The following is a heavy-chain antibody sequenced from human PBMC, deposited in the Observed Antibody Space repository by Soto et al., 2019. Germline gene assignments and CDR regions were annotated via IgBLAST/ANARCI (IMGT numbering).Heavy chain of an antibody. CDR3: ARVHRGYSYDPRGAFDI. CDR2: INPSGGST. D-gene: IGHD5-18*01. V-gene: IGHV1-46*01. Sequence: GASVKVSCKASGYTFTSYYMHWVRQAPGQGLEWMGIINPSGGSTSYAQKFQGRVTMTRDTSTSTVYMELSSLRSEDTAVYYCARVHRGYSYDPRGAFDIWGQGTMVTVSS. CDR1: GYTFTSYY. J-gene: IGHJ3*02.